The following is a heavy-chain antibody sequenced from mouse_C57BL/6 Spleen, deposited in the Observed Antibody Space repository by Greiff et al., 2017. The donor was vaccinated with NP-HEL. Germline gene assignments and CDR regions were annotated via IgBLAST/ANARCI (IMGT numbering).Heavy chain of an antibody. D-gene: IGHD1-1*01. CDR3: ARSLYGSSYCFDY. CDR2: INPYNGDT. CDR1: GYSFTGYF. J-gene: IGHJ2*01. Sequence: EVKLQESGPELVKPGDSVKISCKASGYSFTGYFMNWVMQSHGKSLEWIGRINPYNGDTFYNQKFKGKATLTVDKSSSTAHMELRSLTSEDSAVYYCARSLYGSSYCFDYWGQGTTLTVSS. V-gene: IGHV1-20*01.